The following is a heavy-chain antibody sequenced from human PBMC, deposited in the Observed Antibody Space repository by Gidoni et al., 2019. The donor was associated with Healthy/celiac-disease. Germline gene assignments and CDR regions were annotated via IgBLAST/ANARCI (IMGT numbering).Heavy chain of an antibody. J-gene: IGHJ4*02. CDR1: GFTFSSYS. D-gene: IGHD3-3*01. CDR2: ISSSSSYI. CDR3: ARDQKSWSGYSDY. Sequence: EVQLVESGGGLVKPGGSLRLSCAASGFTFSSYSMNWVRQAPGKGLEWVSSISSSSSYIYYADSVKGRFTISRDNAKNSLYLQMNSLRAEDTAVYYCARDQKSWSGYSDYWGQGTLVTVSS. V-gene: IGHV3-21*01.